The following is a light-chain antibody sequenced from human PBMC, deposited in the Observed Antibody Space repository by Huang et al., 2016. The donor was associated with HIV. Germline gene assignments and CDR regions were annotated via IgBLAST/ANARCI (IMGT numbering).Light chain of an antibody. CDR1: QSLLHSDGKTS. V-gene: IGKV2-29*02. CDR3: MQSTHLRT. J-gene: IGKJ2*02. Sequence: IVMTQTPLSLSVTPGQPATISCKSNQSLLHSDGKTSVYWYLQRPGQSPQLLIYDVHSRFSVVADMIRGSGSGTDITLKISRVDAGDVGIYYCMQSTHLRTFGQGTKLEIK. CDR2: DVH.